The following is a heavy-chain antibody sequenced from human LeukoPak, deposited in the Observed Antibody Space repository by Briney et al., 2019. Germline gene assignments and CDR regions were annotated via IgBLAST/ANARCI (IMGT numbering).Heavy chain of an antibody. Sequence: GGSLRLSCAASGFTFDDYAMHWVRQAPGKGLEWVSSISWNSNSIGYADSVKGRFTISRDNAKNSLYLQMNSLRAEDTAVYYCVRGGYRAYYVDYWGQGTLVTVSS. CDR3: VRGGYRAYYVDY. V-gene: IGHV3-9*01. CDR2: ISWNSNSI. J-gene: IGHJ4*02. D-gene: IGHD5-12*01. CDR1: GFTFDDYA.